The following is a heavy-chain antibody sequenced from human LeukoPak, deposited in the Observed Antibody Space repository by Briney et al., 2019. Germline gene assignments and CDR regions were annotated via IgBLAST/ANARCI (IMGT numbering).Heavy chain of an antibody. J-gene: IGHJ5*02. CDR3: AKGGQDFDFGRFDL. D-gene: IGHD3-3*01. CDR2: ISDTGGRT. V-gene: IGHV3-23*01. Sequence: PGGSLRLSCAASGFTFSDSAVSWVGHSPGEGRKWGSSISDTGGRTDYAVYVKGRFTIIRDNSRNTVNLQMNGLRADDTARYYCAKGGQDFDFGRFDLWGQGILVIVSS. CDR1: GFTFSDSA.